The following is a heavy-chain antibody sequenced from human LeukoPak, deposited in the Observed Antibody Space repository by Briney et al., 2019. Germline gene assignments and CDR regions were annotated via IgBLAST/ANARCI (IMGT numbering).Heavy chain of an antibody. Sequence: PGGSLRLSCAASGFTFSDYYMSWIRQAPGKGLEWVSYISSSGSTIYYADSVKGRFTISRDNSKNTLYLQMNSLRAEDTAVYYCARDSGDIVVVINGYFDYWGQGTLVTVSS. CDR3: ARDSGDIVVVINGYFDY. J-gene: IGHJ4*02. CDR2: ISSSGSTI. D-gene: IGHD2-15*01. CDR1: GFTFSDYY. V-gene: IGHV3-11*04.